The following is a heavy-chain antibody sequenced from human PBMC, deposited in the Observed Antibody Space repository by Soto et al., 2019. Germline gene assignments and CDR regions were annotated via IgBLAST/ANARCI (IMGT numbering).Heavy chain of an antibody. CDR2: IYYSGST. V-gene: IGHV4-59*01. Sequence: SETLSLTWTVSGGYISSYYGSWIRQPPGKGLEWIGYIYYSGSTNYNPSLKSRVTISVATPKNQFSLKLSSVTAADTAVYYCARDSPAAGTYNWFDPWGQGTLVTVS. CDR1: GGYISSYY. D-gene: IGHD6-13*01. CDR3: ARDSPAAGTYNWFDP. J-gene: IGHJ5*02.